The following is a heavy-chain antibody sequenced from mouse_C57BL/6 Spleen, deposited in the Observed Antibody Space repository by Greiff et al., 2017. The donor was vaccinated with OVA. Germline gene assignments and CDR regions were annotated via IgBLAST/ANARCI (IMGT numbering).Heavy chain of an antibody. D-gene: IGHD2-4*01. V-gene: IGHV2-9-1*01. CDR1: GFSLTSYA. Sequence: VMLVESGPGLVAPSQSLSITCTVSGFSLTSYAISWVRQPPGKGLEWLGVIWTGGGTNYNSALKSRLSISKDNSKSQVFLKMNSLQTDDTARYYCASYDYDDGWFAYWGQGTLVTVSA. J-gene: IGHJ3*01. CDR2: IWTGGGT. CDR3: ASYDYDDGWFAY.